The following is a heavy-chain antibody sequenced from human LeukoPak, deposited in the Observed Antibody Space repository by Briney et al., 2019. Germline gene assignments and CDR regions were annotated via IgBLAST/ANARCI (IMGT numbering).Heavy chain of an antibody. CDR2: IYHSGST. CDR3: ARGREFNHDAFDI. V-gene: IGHV4-30-2*01. D-gene: IGHD3-10*01. J-gene: IGHJ3*02. Sequence: SETLSLTCAVSGGSISSGGYSWRWIRQPPGKGLEWIGYIYHSGSTYYNPSLKSRVTISVDRSKNQFSLKLSSVTAADTAVYYCARGREFNHDAFDIWGQGTMVTVSS. CDR1: GGSISSGGYS.